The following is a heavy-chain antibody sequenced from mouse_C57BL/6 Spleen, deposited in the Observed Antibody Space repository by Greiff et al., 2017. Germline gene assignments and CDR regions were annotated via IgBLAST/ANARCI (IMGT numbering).Heavy chain of an antibody. CDR2: IYPSDSET. Sequence: VKLQQPGAELVRPGSSVKLSCKASGYTFTSYWMDWVKQRPGQGLEWIGNIYPSDSETHYNQKFKDKATLTVDKSSSTAYMQLSSLTSEDSAVYYCASLYGRDAMDYWGQGTSVTVSS. CDR1: GYTFTSYW. J-gene: IGHJ4*01. CDR3: ASLYGRDAMDY. D-gene: IGHD1-1*01. V-gene: IGHV1-61*01.